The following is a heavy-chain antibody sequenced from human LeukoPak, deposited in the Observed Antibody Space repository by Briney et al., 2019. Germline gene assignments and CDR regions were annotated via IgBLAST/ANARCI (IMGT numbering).Heavy chain of an antibody. V-gene: IGHV1-69*13. CDR3: ASRYGSGSYYERYYYYYMDV. J-gene: IGHJ6*03. Sequence: ASVKVSCKASGYTFTSYYMHWVRQAPGQGLEWMGGIIPIFGTANYAQKFQGRVTITADESTSTAYMELSSLRSEDTAVYYCASRYGSGSYYERYYYYYMDVWGKGTTVTISS. CDR2: IIPIFGTA. D-gene: IGHD3-10*01. CDR1: GYTFTSYY.